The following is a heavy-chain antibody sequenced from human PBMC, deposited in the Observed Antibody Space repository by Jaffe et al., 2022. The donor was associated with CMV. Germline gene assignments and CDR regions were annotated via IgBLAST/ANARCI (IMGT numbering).Heavy chain of an antibody. D-gene: IGHD5-12*01. J-gene: IGHJ4*02. CDR3: ARGRRGHDLGLFDY. V-gene: IGHV3-33*01. CDR1: GFTFSSYG. Sequence: QVQLVESGGGVVQPGRSLRLSCAASGFTFSSYGMHWVRQAPGKGLEWVAVIWYDGSNKYYADSVKGRFTISRDNSKNTLYLQMNSLRAEDTAVYYCARGRRGHDLGLFDYWGQGTLVTVSS. CDR2: IWYDGSNK.